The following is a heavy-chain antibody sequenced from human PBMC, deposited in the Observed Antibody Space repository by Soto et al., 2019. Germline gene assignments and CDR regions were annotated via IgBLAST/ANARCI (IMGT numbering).Heavy chain of an antibody. CDR2: TSWNRGSI. CDR1: GFTFDDYA. CDR3: AKDIRIGGVVVRCAFDI. Sequence: PGGSLTPSCAASGFTFDDYAMHWVRQAPGKGLEWDSATSWNRGSIGYADSVKGRFTLSRDNAKNSLYLQMNSLRAEDPALYYCAKDIRIGGVVVRCAFDIWGEGTMVTVSS. D-gene: IGHD2-15*01. V-gene: IGHV3-9*01. J-gene: IGHJ3*02.